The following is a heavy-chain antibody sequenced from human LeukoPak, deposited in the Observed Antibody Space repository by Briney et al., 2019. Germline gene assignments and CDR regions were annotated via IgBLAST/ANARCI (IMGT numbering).Heavy chain of an antibody. J-gene: IGHJ3*02. Sequence: GGSLRLSCAASGFTFDYYGMSWVRQAPGKGLEWVSTISGSGGSTYYADSVKGRFTISRDNSKNTLYLQMNSLRAEDTAVYYCAKDSRNAFDIWGQGTMVTVSS. CDR2: ISGSGGST. CDR3: AKDSRNAFDI. CDR1: GFTFDYYG. V-gene: IGHV3-23*01.